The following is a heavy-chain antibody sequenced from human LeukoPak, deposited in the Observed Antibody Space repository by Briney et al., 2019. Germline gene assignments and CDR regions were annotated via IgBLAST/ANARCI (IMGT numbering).Heavy chain of an antibody. D-gene: IGHD2-2*01. V-gene: IGHV4-34*01. J-gene: IGHJ4*02. CDR3: ARGESLQNIVVVPAAPFDY. Sequence: SETLSLTCAVYGGSFSGYYWSWIRQPPGKGLEWIGEINHSGSTNYNPSLKRRVTISVDTSKNQFSLKLSSVTAADTAVYYCARGESLQNIVVVPAAPFDYWGQGTLVTVSS. CDR1: GGSFSGYY. CDR2: INHSGST.